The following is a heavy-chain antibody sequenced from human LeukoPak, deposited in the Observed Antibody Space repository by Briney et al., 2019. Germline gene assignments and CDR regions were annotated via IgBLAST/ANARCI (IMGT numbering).Heavy chain of an antibody. D-gene: IGHD4-11*01. J-gene: IGHJ3*02. CDR1: GFTFSSYA. V-gene: IGHV3-23*01. Sequence: GGSLRLSCAASGFTFSSYAMSWVRQAPGKGLEWVSAISGSGGSTYYADSVKGRFTISRDNSKNTLYLQMNSLRAEDTAVFYCARGSMILQRRDVFDIWGQGTMVTVSS. CDR2: ISGSGGST. CDR3: ARGSMILQRRDVFDI.